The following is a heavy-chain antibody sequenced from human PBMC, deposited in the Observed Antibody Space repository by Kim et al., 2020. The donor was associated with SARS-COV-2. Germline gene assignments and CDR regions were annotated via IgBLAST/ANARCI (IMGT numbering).Heavy chain of an antibody. CDR2: IYKTGST. Sequence: SETLSLTCTVSGGSISSGTYFWSWIRQHPGKGLEWIGYIYKTGSTYYNPSLKSRVIISLDRSKNQFSLSLRAVTAADTAVYYCAREGGYAPLVEHWGQGTLVTVPS. CDR3: AREGGYAPLVEH. CDR1: GGSISSGTYF. J-gene: IGHJ5*02. D-gene: IGHD5-12*01. V-gene: IGHV4-31*03.